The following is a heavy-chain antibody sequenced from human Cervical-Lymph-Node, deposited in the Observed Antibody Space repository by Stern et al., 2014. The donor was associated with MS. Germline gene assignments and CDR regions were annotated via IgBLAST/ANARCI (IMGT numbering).Heavy chain of an antibody. D-gene: IGHD1-14*01. V-gene: IGHV1-46*03. J-gene: IGHJ4*02. CDR2: NPSGGTT. CDR3: TRTWTRSFDY. CDR1: GYTFSNYY. Sequence: QVQLVQSGAEVKMPGASVTVSCKASGYTFSNYYIHWVRQAPGQGLINPSGGTTSYAQKFQGRVTMTRDTSTRIVYMELSSLRSDDTAVYYCTRTWTRSFDYWGQGTLVTVSS.